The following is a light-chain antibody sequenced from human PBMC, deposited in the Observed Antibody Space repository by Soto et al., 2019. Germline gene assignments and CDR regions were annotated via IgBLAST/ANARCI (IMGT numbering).Light chain of an antibody. CDR1: SNDVGGSNF. V-gene: IGLV2-8*01. J-gene: IGLJ2*01. CDR2: DVN. Sequence: QSALTQPPSASGSPGQSVTISCTGTSNDVGGSNFVSWYQQHPDKAPKLMIYDVNKRPSGVPDRFSASKSGNTASLTVSGLQPEDEADYYCASYAGRDKMLFGGGTKVTVL. CDR3: ASYAGRDKML.